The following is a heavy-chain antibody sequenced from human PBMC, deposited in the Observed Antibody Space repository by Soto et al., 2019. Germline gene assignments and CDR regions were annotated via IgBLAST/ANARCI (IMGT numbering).Heavy chain of an antibody. D-gene: IGHD6-19*01. J-gene: IGHJ3*02. CDR1: GFSLSTSGVG. CDR2: IYWDDDK. CDR3: AHRLRPFGSGWYDYAFDI. Sequence: QITLKESGPTLVKPTQTLTLTCTFSGFSLSTSGVGVGWIRQPPGKALEWLALIYWDDDKRYSPSLKSRLTITKDTSKNQVVLTMTNMEPVDTATYYCAHRLRPFGSGWYDYAFDIWGQGTMVTVSS. V-gene: IGHV2-5*02.